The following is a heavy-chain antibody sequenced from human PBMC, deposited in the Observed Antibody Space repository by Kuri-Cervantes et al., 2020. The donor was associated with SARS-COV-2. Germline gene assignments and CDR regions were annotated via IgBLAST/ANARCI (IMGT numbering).Heavy chain of an antibody. V-gene: IGHV3-21*01. J-gene: IGHJ3*02. CDR2: ISSSSSYI. Sequence: GESLKISCEVSGFLFSASAIHWVRQAPGKGLEWVSSISSSSSYIYYADSVKGRFTISRDNAKNSLYLQMNSLRAEDTAVYYCAREGLYYDILTGYYSPGAFDIWGQGTMVTVSS. CDR3: AREGLYYDILTGYYSPGAFDI. CDR1: GFLFSASA. D-gene: IGHD3-9*01.